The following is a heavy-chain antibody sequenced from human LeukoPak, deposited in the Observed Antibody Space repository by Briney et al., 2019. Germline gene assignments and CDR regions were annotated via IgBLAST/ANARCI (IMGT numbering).Heavy chain of an antibody. J-gene: IGHJ4*02. CDR1: GGSISSRSYF. Sequence: SETLSLTRIVSGGSISSRSYFWGWIRQPPGKGLEWIGSIYYSGSTYYNTSLKSRVTISVDTSKNQFSLKLTSVTAADTAVYYCARGLAVGTSIDYWGQGTLVTVSS. V-gene: IGHV4-39*07. CDR2: IYYSGST. D-gene: IGHD1-26*01. CDR3: ARGLAVGTSIDY.